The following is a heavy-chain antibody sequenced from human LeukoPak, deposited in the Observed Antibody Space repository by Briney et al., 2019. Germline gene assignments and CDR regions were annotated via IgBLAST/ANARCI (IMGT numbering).Heavy chain of an antibody. CDR1: GFIFSDSY. V-gene: IGHV3-69-1*01. CDR3: ARGIFPVVATE. D-gene: IGHD4-23*01. J-gene: IGHJ4*02. CDR2: ITSGSTI. Sequence: KPGGSLRLSCAVSGFIFSDSYMNWIRQAPGKGLEWVSYITSGSTIYYAASVKGRFTISRDNAKNSLYLQMNSLRAEDTAVYYCARGIFPVVATEWGQGTLVTVSS.